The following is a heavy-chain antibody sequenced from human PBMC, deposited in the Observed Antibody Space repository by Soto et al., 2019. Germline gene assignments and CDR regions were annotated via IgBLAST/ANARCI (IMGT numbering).Heavy chain of an antibody. CDR1: GYTFTSYD. J-gene: IGHJ6*02. CDR3: ARRYWYYDILTGYQYYYYYGMDV. D-gene: IGHD3-9*01. V-gene: IGHV1-8*01. Sequence: ASVKVSCKAPGYTFTSYDINWVRQATGQGLEGMGWMNPNSGNTGYAQKFQGRVTMTRNTSISTAYMERSSLRSEDTAVYYCARRYWYYDILTGYQYYYYYGMDVWGQGTTVTVSS. CDR2: MNPNSGNT.